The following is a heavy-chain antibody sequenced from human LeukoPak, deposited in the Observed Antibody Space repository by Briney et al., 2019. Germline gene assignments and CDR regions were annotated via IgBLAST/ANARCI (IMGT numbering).Heavy chain of an antibody. D-gene: IGHD3-3*01. CDR2: ISAYNGNT. CDR1: GYTFSRHG. V-gene: IGHV1-18*01. Sequence: GASVKVSCKASGYTFSRHGISWVRQAPGQGLEWMGWISAYNGNTNYAQKLQGRVTLTTDTSTSTAYMELRSLRSDDTAVYFCAREVLRFLEWISPPQYHFYGMDVWGQGTTVTVSS. J-gene: IGHJ6*02. CDR3: AREVLRFLEWISPPQYHFYGMDV.